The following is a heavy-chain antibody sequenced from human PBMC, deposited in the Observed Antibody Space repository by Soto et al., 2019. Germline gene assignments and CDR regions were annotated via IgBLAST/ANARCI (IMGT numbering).Heavy chain of an antibody. J-gene: IGHJ4*02. Sequence: EVQLLESGVGLVQPGGSLRLSCAASGFTFSSYAMSWVLAAPGKGLEWVSAMGVSGDTTYYADSVKGRFTISRDNTKNTLYLQMGSLRAEETDVYYCAKVRRFGELRSLYWGQGTLVTVSS. D-gene: IGHD3-10*01. V-gene: IGHV3-23*01. CDR3: AKVRRFGELRSLY. CDR2: MGVSGDTT. CDR1: GFTFSSYA.